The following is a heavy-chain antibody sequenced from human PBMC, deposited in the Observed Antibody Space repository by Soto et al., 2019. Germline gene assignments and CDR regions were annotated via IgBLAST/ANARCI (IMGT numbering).Heavy chain of an antibody. J-gene: IGHJ4*02. Sequence: SETLSLTCTVSGGSISSSSYYWSWIRQHPGKGLEWIGYIYYSGSTYYNPSLKSRVTISVDTSKNQFSLRLSSVTAADTAVYYCAKPSGSYLYYFDYWGQGTLVTVSS. V-gene: IGHV4-39*01. CDR2: IYYSGST. D-gene: IGHD1-26*01. CDR3: AKPSGSYLYYFDY. CDR1: GGSISSSSYY.